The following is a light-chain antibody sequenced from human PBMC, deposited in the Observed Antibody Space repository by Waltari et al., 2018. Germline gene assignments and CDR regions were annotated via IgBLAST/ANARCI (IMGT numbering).Light chain of an antibody. CDR1: SSAGGNSHY. CDR3: CSYTNVGSWV. J-gene: IGLJ3*02. Sequence: QSALTQPASVSGSPGQSITISCTGTSSAGGNSHYVSWYQQHPGSAPKLMISDVSDRPSGVSNRFSGSKSGNTASLTISGLQAEDEGDYYCCSYTNVGSWVFGGGTKVTVL. V-gene: IGLV2-14*03. CDR2: DVS.